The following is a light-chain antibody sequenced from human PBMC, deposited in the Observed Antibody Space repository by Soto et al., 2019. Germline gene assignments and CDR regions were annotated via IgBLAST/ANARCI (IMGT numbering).Light chain of an antibody. CDR1: QSITSSIY. V-gene: IGKV3-20*01. J-gene: IGKJ1*01. CDR3: QQYGNSPRT. Sequence: EIVLTQSPGTLSLSPGERATLACRASQSITSSIYLPRYQQKPGQAPRLLSYGASSRATGIPDRFSGSGSGTDFNLTISRLEPEDFAVYYCQQYGNSPRTFGQGTKVEIK. CDR2: GAS.